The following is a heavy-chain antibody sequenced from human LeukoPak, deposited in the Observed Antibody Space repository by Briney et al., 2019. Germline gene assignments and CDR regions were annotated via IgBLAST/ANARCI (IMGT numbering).Heavy chain of an antibody. CDR3: AKEPTYYYDSSGYYYPYFDY. J-gene: IGHJ4*02. CDR2: ISSDGNT. D-gene: IGHD3-22*01. V-gene: IGHV3-66*01. CDR1: GFTFSSSS. Sequence: GGSLRLSCAASGFTFSSSSMNWVRLGPGKGLEWVSVISSDGNTYYADSVKGRFTISRDTSKNTMYLQMNSLRAEDTAVYYCAKEPTYYYDSSGYYYPYFDYWGQGTLVTVSS.